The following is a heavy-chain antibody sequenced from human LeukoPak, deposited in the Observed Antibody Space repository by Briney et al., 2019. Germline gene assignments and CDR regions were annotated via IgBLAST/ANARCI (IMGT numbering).Heavy chain of an antibody. Sequence: SETLSLTCAVSGGSISSGGYSWSWIRQPPGKGLEWIGYIYHSGSTYYNLSLKSRVTISVDRSKNQFSLKLSSVTAADTAVYYCARVCRYSSSLFDYWGQGTLVTVSS. D-gene: IGHD6-6*01. CDR3: ARVCRYSSSLFDY. CDR2: IYHSGST. CDR1: GGSISSGGYS. J-gene: IGHJ4*02. V-gene: IGHV4-30-2*01.